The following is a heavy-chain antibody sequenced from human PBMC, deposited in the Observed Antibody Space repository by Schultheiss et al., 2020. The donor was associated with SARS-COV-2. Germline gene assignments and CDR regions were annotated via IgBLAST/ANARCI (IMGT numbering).Heavy chain of an antibody. CDR3: ARGDRGLLLPFDY. J-gene: IGHJ4*02. D-gene: IGHD3-22*01. Sequence: KVSCKASGGTFSSYAISWVRQMPGKGLEWMGIIYPGDSETRYSPSFQGQVTISADKSISTAYLQWSSLKASDTAMYYCARGDRGLLLPFDYWGQGTLVTVSS. CDR2: IYPGDSET. CDR1: GGTFSSYA. V-gene: IGHV5-51*01.